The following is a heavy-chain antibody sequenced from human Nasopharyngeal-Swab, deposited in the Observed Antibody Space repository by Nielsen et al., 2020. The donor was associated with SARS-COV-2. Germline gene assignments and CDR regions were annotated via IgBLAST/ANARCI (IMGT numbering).Heavy chain of an antibody. V-gene: IGHV3-23*01. CDR2: ISGSGGST. J-gene: IGHJ4*02. CDR1: GFTFSSYA. Sequence: GESLKISCAASGFTFSSYAMSWVRQAPGKGLEWVSAISGSGGSTYYADSVKGRFTISRDNSKNTLYLQMNSPRAEDTAVYYCARGSGSYKEILFDYWGQGTLVTVSS. D-gene: IGHD1-26*01. CDR3: ARGSGSYKEILFDY.